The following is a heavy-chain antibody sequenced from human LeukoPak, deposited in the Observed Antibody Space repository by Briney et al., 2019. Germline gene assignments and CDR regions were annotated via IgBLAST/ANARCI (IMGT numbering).Heavy chain of an antibody. Sequence: SQTLSLTCTVSGGSISSGGYYWSWIRQPPGKGLEWIGEINHSGSTNYNPSLKSRVTISVDTSKNQFSLKLSSVTAADTAVYYCARGLWLITGWFDPWGQGTLVTVSS. CDR3: ARGLWLITGWFDP. V-gene: IGHV4-30-2*01. J-gene: IGHJ5*02. CDR1: GGSISSGGYY. D-gene: IGHD6-19*01. CDR2: INHSGST.